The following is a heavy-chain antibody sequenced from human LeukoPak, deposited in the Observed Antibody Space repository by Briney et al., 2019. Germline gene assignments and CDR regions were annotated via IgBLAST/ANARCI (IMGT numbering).Heavy chain of an antibody. Sequence: GGSLRLSCAASGFTFSTFWMSWVRQAPGKGLEWVANIKEDGSEKYYVDSMKGRFTVSRDNAKNPLYLQMDSLRAEDTAVYYCARGGTFVSDYWGQGTLVTVSS. V-gene: IGHV3-7*01. D-gene: IGHD1-1*01. CDR1: GFTFSTFW. CDR3: ARGGTFVSDY. J-gene: IGHJ4*02. CDR2: IKEDGSEK.